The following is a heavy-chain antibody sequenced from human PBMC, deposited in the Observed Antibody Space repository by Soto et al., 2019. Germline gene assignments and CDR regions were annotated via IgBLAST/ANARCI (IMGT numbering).Heavy chain of an antibody. CDR1: GGSISSSSYY. V-gene: IGHV4-39*01. J-gene: IGHJ4*02. CDR2: IYYSGST. CDR3: ARQRYDSSVDY. D-gene: IGHD3-22*01. Sequence: PSETLSLTCTVSGGSISSSSYYWGWIRQPPGKGLEWIGSIYYSGSTYYNPSLKSRVTISVDTSKNQFSLKLSSVTAADTAVYYCARQRYDSSVDYWGQGTLVTVSS.